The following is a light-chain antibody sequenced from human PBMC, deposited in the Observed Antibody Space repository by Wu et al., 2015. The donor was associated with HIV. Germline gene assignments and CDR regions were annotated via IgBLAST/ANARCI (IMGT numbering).Light chain of an antibody. V-gene: IGKV3-20*01. Sequence: EIVLTQSPATLSLSPGERATLSCRASQSVISNFLAWYQQKPGQTPSLLIYGVSNRATDIPDRFSGSGSGTDFTLNITRLEPEDFAVYYCQQYGDSPITFGQGTRLE. J-gene: IGKJ5*01. CDR1: QSVISNF. CDR3: QQYGDSPIT. CDR2: GVS.